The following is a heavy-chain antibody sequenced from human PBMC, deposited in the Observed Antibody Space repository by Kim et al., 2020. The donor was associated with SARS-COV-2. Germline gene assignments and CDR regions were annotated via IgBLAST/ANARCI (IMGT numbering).Heavy chain of an antibody. CDR1: GYTFTSYG. D-gene: IGHD3-3*01. CDR3: ARGRAAGYYDFWSGYPSYYYMDV. Sequence: ASVKVSCKASGYTFTSYGISWVRQAPGQWLEWMGWISAYNGNTNYAQKLQGRVTMTTDTSTSTAYMELRSLRSDDTAVYYCARGRAAGYYDFWSGYPSYYYMDVWGKGTTVTVSS. J-gene: IGHJ6*03. V-gene: IGHV1-18*01. CDR2: ISAYNGNT.